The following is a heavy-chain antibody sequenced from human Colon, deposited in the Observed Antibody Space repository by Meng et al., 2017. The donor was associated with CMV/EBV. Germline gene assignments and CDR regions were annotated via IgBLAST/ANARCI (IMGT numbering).Heavy chain of an antibody. CDR3: AKGTLVPAAFSSAMHS. J-gene: IGHJ4*02. Sequence: EVQVFESVVKCGRPGGSLRLSCAALGLSVAHHAINWVRQAPGKGLEWVSAIRDSETFYVDSVKGRFTISRDTSKNSVYLQMNRLRSDDTAMYYCAKGTLVPAAFSSAMHSWGQGTLVTVSS. CDR1: GLSVAHHA. V-gene: IGHV3-23*01. D-gene: IGHD2-2*01. CDR2: IRDSET.